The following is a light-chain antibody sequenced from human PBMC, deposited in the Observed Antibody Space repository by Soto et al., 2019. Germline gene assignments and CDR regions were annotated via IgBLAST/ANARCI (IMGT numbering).Light chain of an antibody. CDR1: SSDVGGYNY. V-gene: IGLV2-14*01. CDR2: EVS. Sequence: QSVLTQPASVSGSPGQSTTISCTGSSSDVGGYNYVSWYQQYPGKAPQVLLYEVSNRPSGVSNRFSGSKSGNTASLTISGLQADDEADYYCSSYTSSLTWVFGGGTKLTVL. J-gene: IGLJ3*02. CDR3: SSYTSSLTWV.